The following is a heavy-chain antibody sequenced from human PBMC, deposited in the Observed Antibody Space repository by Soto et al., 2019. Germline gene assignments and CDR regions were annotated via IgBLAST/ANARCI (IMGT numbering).Heavy chain of an antibody. Sequence: GVSLRLSCVASGFNISGSAVHWVRQASGKGLEWIGRIRSKPNKFATTYGASMQGRLSFSRDDSKNTAYLQMNSLKTEDTAVYYCASVRLFGVVFDYWGRGTLVTVSS. J-gene: IGHJ4*02. CDR2: IRSKPNKFAT. CDR3: ASVRLFGVVFDY. V-gene: IGHV3-73*01. CDR1: GFNISGSA. D-gene: IGHD3-3*01.